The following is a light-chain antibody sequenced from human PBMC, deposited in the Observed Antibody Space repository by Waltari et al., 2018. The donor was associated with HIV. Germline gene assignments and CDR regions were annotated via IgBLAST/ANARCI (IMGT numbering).Light chain of an antibody. J-gene: IGLJ1*01. V-gene: IGLV6-57*03. CDR3: QSYDQTIPCV. CDR1: SGNIATNH. Sequence: NFVLTQPHSVSESPGKTVTISCARSSGNIATNHVQWYQQRPGSAPTPVIYEDTPRPSGVPDRFSGSIDTSSNSASLTIYELKTEDEADYYCQSYDQTIPCVFGTGTRLTVL. CDR2: EDT.